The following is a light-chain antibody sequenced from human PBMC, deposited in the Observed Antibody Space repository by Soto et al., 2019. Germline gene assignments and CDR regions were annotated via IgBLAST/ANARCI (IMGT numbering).Light chain of an antibody. CDR3: QQYNNWWT. CDR2: GAS. Sequence: EIVMTQSPATLSASPGERATLSCRASQSVSNNLAWYQKKPGQAPRLLIYGASTRATGIPARFSGSGSGTEFTLTINSLQSEDFAVYYWQQYNNWWTFGQGTKVEIK. CDR1: QSVSNN. J-gene: IGKJ1*01. V-gene: IGKV3-15*01.